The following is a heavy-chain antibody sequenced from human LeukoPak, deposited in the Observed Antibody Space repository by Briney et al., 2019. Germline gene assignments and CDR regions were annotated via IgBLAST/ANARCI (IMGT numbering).Heavy chain of an antibody. CDR2: ISAYNGNT. CDR1: GYTFTSYG. D-gene: IGHD2-2*02. CDR3: ARDCSSTNCYMNYYYGMDV. V-gene: IGHV1-18*01. J-gene: IGHJ6*02. Sequence: ASVKVSCKASGYTFTSYGISRVRQAPGQGLEWMGWISAYNGNTNYAQKLQGRVTMTTDTSTSTAYMELRSLRSDDTAVYYCARDCSSTNCYMNYYYGMDVWGQGTTVTVSS.